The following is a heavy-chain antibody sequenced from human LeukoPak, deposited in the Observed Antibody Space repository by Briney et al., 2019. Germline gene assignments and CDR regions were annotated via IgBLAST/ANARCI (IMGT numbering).Heavy chain of an antibody. Sequence: PGGSLRLSCAASGFTFEDYAMHWVRQAPGKGLEWVSGVSWNSGSIGYADSVKGRFTISRDNAKNSLYLQMNSLRVEDTALYYCAKDATYSSGWTDYWGQGTLVTVSS. CDR3: AKDATYSSGWTDY. CDR2: VSWNSGSI. J-gene: IGHJ4*02. CDR1: GFTFEDYA. D-gene: IGHD6-19*01. V-gene: IGHV3-9*01.